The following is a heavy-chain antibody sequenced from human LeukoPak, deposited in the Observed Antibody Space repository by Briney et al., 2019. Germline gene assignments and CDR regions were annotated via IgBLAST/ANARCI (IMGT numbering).Heavy chain of an antibody. V-gene: IGHV4-34*01. J-gene: IGHJ1*01. CDR3: AGDHSSSWNEYFQH. Sequence: PSETLSLTCAVYGGSFSGYYWSWIRQPPGKGLEWIGEINHSGSTNYNPSLKSRVTISVDTSKNQFSLKLSSVTAADTAVYYCAGDHSSSWNEYFQHWGQGTLVTVSS. CDR1: GGSFSGYY. D-gene: IGHD6-13*01. CDR2: INHSGST.